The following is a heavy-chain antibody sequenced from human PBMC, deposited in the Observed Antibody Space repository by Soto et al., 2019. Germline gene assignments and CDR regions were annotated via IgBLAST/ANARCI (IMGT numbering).Heavy chain of an antibody. CDR1: GFSLSNARMG. CDR3: ARILTGYYTAFWYFDL. V-gene: IGHV2-26*01. J-gene: IGHJ2*01. D-gene: IGHD3-9*01. Sequence: QVTLKESGPVLVKPTETLTLTCTVSGFSLSNARMGVSWIRQPPGKALEGLAHIFSNDEKSYSTSLKSRLTISKEASKSQVDLTLNNMDPVDTATYYCARILTGYYTAFWYFDLWGRGTLVTVSS. CDR2: IFSNDEK.